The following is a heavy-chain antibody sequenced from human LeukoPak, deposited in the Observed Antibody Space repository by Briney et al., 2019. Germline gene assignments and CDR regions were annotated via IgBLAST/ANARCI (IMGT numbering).Heavy chain of an antibody. CDR3: ARHVSANTGYFDS. J-gene: IGHJ4*02. D-gene: IGHD2-15*01. CDR2: IHYSGSS. CDR1: GGSISSESSY. V-gene: IGHV4-39*01. Sequence: PSETLSLTCTVSGGSISSESSYWGWIRQSPGKGLEWIGSIHYSGSSYYNPSLKSRVTIFVDTSRDQFSLDLCSVTAADTALYYCARHVSANTGYFDSCGQGTLVTVSS.